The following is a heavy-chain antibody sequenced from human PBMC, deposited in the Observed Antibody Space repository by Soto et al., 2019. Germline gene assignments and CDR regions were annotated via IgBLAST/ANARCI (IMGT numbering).Heavy chain of an antibody. J-gene: IGHJ4*02. V-gene: IGHV4-31*03. D-gene: IGHD3-9*01. CDR3: ARGDILTGPDY. CDR1: GGSVSSGNYY. Sequence: SETLSLTCTVSGGSVSSGNYYWNWIRQHPGKGLEWIGYIYYSGSTYYNPSLESRVTISVDTSKNQFSLKLSSVTAADTAVYYCARGDILTGPDYWGQGTLITVSS. CDR2: IYYSGST.